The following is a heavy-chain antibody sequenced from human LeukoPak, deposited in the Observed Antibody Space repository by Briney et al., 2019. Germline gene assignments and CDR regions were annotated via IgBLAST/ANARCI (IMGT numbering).Heavy chain of an antibody. Sequence: SETLSLTCAVYGGSFSGYYWSWIRQSPGKGLEWIGEINHSGSTNYNPSLKSRVTISVDTSKNQFSLKLSSVTAADTAVYYCAVQRDYGDLYYFDYWGQGTLVTVSS. J-gene: IGHJ4*02. CDR2: INHSGST. D-gene: IGHD4-17*01. V-gene: IGHV4-34*01. CDR1: GGSFSGYY. CDR3: AVQRDYGDLYYFDY.